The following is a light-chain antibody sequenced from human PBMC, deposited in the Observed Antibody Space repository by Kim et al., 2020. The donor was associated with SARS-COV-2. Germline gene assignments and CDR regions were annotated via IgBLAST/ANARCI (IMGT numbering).Light chain of an antibody. V-gene: IGKV3-20*01. CDR2: GAS. CDR3: QQYGSSPAT. J-gene: IGKJ1*01. CDR1: QTVTSNY. Sequence: EIVLTQSPGTLSLSPGERATLSCRASQTVTSNYLAWYQQKPGQAPRLLIYGASSRATGISDRFSGSGSATDFTLTISRLEPEDFAVYYCQQYGSSPATFGQGTKVDIK.